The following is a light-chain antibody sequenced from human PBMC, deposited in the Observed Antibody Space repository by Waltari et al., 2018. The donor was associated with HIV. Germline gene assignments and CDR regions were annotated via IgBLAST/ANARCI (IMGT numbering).Light chain of an antibody. Sequence: QSVLTQPPSASGTPGRRVTISCSGSSSNIGSNTVNWYQPLPETAPKLLIYSNNQRPSGVPDRFSGSKSGTSASLAISGLQSEDEADYYCATWDDSLSWVFGGGTKLTVL. CDR2: SNN. CDR1: SSNIGSNT. CDR3: ATWDDSLSWV. J-gene: IGLJ3*02. V-gene: IGLV1-44*01.